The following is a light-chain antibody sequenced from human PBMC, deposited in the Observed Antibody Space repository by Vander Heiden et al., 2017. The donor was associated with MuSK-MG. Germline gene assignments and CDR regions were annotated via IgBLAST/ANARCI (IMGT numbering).Light chain of an antibody. Sequence: DVHMTQSPSSLSASVGDRVTITCLASQTISTFLNWYQQKSGKAPTLLIYSASTLRSGVPSRFSGSGYETNFTLTINRLLPEDFATYYWQQSYSARTFGQGTKVEIK. CDR3: QQSYSART. CDR1: QTISTF. V-gene: IGKV1-39*01. CDR2: SAS. J-gene: IGKJ1*01.